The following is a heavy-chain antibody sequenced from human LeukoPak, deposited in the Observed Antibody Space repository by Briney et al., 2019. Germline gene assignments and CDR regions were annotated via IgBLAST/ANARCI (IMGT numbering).Heavy chain of an antibody. D-gene: IGHD3-10*01. CDR1: GYTFTSYD. CDR2: MNPNSGNT. J-gene: IGHJ4*02. CDR3: ARLDYYGSGSLFDY. Sequence: ASVKVSCKASGYTFTSYDINWVRQATGQGLEWMGWMNPNSGNTGYAQKFQGRVTMTRNTSISTAYMELSSLRSDDTAVYYCARLDYYGSGSLFDYWGQGTLVTVSS. V-gene: IGHV1-8*01.